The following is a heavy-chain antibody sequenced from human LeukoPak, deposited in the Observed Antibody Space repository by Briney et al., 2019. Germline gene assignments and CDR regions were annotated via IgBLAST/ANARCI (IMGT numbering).Heavy chain of an antibody. CDR3: AKHSGSITARGPFDY. D-gene: IGHD1-26*01. CDR2: ISGSGGST. CDR1: GFTFSSYA. Sequence: GGSLRLSCAASGFTFSSYAMSWVRQAPGKGLEWVSAISGSGGSTYYADSVKGRFTISRDNSKNTLYLQMNSLRAEDTALYYCAKHSGSITARGPFDYWGQGTLVTVSS. V-gene: IGHV3-23*01. J-gene: IGHJ4*02.